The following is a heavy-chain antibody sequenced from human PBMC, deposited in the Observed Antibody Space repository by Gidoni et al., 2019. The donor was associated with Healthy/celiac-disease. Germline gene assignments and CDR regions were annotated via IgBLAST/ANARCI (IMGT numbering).Heavy chain of an antibody. J-gene: IGHJ5*02. Sequence: EVQLVESGGGLVQPGGSLSLSCAASGFTFSSYDMHWVRQATGKGLEWVSAIGTAVDTYYPGSVKGRFTISRENAKNSLYLQMNSLRAGDTAVYYCARGHGDYEDWFDPWGQGTLVTVSS. D-gene: IGHD4-17*01. V-gene: IGHV3-13*04. CDR1: GFTFSSYD. CDR3: ARGHGDYEDWFDP. CDR2: IGTAVDT.